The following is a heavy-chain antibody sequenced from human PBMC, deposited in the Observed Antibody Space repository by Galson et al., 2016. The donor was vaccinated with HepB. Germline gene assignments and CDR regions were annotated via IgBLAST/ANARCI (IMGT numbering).Heavy chain of an antibody. CDR1: GFTFSGHW. Sequence: SLRLSCAASGFTFSGHWMHWARQAPGKGLVWVPSISPNWSRKKYADSVKGRFTITRDNARNKLYLQMNSLRDDDTAIYFCGRGPNTVSSPGDYWGQGTLVTVSS. J-gene: IGHJ4*02. CDR2: ISPNWSRK. V-gene: IGHV3-74*01. D-gene: IGHD4-17*01. CDR3: GRGPNTVSSPGDY.